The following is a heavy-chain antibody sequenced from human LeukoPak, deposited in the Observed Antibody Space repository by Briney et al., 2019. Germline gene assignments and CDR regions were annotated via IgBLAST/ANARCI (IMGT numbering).Heavy chain of an antibody. V-gene: IGHV3-20*04. J-gene: IGHJ4*02. CDR2: IEKDASRA. CDR1: GFTFDDYA. Sequence: GGSLRLSCVASGFTFDDYAMYWVRQAPGKGLEWVSSIEKDASRAYYADSVRGRFTVSRDNSKNTLYLQMSSLRVEDTALYYCAKQEGALIQNWCFDHWGLGTLVTVSS. D-gene: IGHD1-26*01. CDR3: AKQEGALIQNWCFDH.